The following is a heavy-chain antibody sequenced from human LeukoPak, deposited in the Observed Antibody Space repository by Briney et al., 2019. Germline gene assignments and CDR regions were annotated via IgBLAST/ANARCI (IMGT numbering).Heavy chain of an antibody. V-gene: IGHV1-2*02. CDR2: INPHSGDT. J-gene: IGHJ3*02. D-gene: IGHD3-9*01. Sequence: ASVKVSCKASGYTFTGYYIHWVRQAPGQGLEWVGWINPHSGDTNYAQNFQGRVTMTRDTSISTAYLELSRLRSDDTAVYYCAKDYDILTGYSRPNAFDIWGQGTMVTVSS. CDR1: GYTFTGYY. CDR3: AKDYDILTGYSRPNAFDI.